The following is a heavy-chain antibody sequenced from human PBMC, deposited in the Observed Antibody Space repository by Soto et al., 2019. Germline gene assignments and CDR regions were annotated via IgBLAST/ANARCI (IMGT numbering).Heavy chain of an antibody. Sequence: QVQLVQSGAEVKKPGASVKVSCKASGYPFTSYTFSWVRQAPGQGLEWMGWISTYNGNTNYAQSLQGRVSLTTDTSTNTVYMELRSLRYDDTAVYYCAREETSMTGLQWWFDYWGQGTLFTVSS. CDR2: ISTYNGNT. V-gene: IGHV1-18*01. J-gene: IGHJ4*02. CDR1: GYPFTSYT. D-gene: IGHD2-15*01. CDR3: AREETSMTGLQWWFDY.